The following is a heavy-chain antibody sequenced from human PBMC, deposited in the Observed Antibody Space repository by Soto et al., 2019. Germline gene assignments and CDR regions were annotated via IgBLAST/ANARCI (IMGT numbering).Heavy chain of an antibody. CDR2: ISYDGSNK. V-gene: IGHV3-30*18. CDR1: GFTFSSYG. Sequence: GSLRLSCAASGFTFSSYGMHWVRQAPGKGLEWVAVISYDGSNKYYAESVKGRFTISRDNSKNTLYLQMNSLRAEDTAVYYCAKDHYGLSYYYYGMDVWGQGTTVTVSS. J-gene: IGHJ6*02. CDR3: AKDHYGLSYYYYGMDV. D-gene: IGHD3-16*01.